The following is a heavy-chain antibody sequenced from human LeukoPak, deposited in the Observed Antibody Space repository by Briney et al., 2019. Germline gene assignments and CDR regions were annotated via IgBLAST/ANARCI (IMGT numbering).Heavy chain of an antibody. CDR2: ISYSGST. Sequence: SETLSLTCTVSGGSISSYYWNWIRQPPGKGLEWIGYISYSGSTNYNPSLKSRVTISVDTSENQFSLKLSSVTAADTAVYYCARLGGGYYDLYYYYYYGMDVWGQGTTVTVSS. CDR1: GGSISSYY. CDR3: ARLGGGYYDLYYYYYYGMDV. D-gene: IGHD3-3*01. V-gene: IGHV4-59*01. J-gene: IGHJ6*02.